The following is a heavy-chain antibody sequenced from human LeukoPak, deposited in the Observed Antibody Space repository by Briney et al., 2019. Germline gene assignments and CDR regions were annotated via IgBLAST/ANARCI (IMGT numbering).Heavy chain of an antibody. CDR1: GDSISSGDYY. V-gene: IGHV4-61*02. CDR3: ARQFYTATVLFWFDL. J-gene: IGHJ5*02. D-gene: IGHD3-10*01. Sequence: SQTLSLTCTVSGDSISSGDYYWSWIRQPAGKGLEWIGSIYYSGSTYYNPSLKSRVTISVDTSKNQFSLKLSSVTAADTAVYYCARQFYTATVLFWFDLWGQGTLVTVSS. CDR2: IYYSGST.